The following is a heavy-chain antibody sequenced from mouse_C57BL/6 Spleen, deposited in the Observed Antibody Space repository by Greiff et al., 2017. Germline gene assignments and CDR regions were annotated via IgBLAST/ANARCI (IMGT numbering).Heavy chain of an antibody. CDR1: DSEVFPIAY. Sequence: QVQLQQSGSELRSPGSSVKLSCKDFDSEVFPIAYMSWVRQKPGHGFEWIGGILPSIGRTIYGEKFEDKATLDADTLSNTAYLELNSLTSEDSAIYYCARRTTVVAIPPYWYFDVWGTGTTVTVSS. CDR2: ILPSIGRT. V-gene: IGHV15-2*01. J-gene: IGHJ1*03. D-gene: IGHD1-1*01. CDR3: ARRTTVVAIPPYWYFDV.